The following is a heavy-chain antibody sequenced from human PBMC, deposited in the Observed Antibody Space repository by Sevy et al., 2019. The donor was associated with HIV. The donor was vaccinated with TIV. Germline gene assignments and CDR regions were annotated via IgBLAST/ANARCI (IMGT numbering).Heavy chain of an antibody. D-gene: IGHD3-10*01. CDR3: ATGRDYGSGSYDY. CDR2: ILYEGINK. Sequence: GGSLRLSCAASGFSFDRYGMHWVRQAPGKGLEWVAVILYEGINKDYGDSVRGRFNISRDNSKNTLYLQMNSLRVDDTAVYYCATGRDYGSGSYDYWGPGTLVTVSS. J-gene: IGHJ4*02. V-gene: IGHV3-33*01. CDR1: GFSFDRYG.